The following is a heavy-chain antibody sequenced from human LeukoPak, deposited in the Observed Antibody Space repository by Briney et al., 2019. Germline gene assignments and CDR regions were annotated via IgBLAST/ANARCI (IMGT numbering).Heavy chain of an antibody. CDR3: ARLRGGYGDYYFDY. CDR1: GFTVSSNY. V-gene: IGHV3-66*01. Sequence: GGSLRLSCAASGFTVSSNYTSWVRQAPGKGLEWVSVIYSGGSTYYADSVKGRFTISRDNSKNTLYLQMNSLRAEDTAVYYCARLRGGYGDYYFDYWGQGTLVTVSS. CDR2: IYSGGST. D-gene: IGHD4-17*01. J-gene: IGHJ4*02.